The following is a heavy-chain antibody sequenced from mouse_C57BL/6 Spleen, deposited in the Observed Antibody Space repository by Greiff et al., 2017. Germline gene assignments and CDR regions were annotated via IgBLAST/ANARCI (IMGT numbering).Heavy chain of an antibody. CDR3: ARWEDYEFAY. D-gene: IGHD2-4*01. CDR1: GYAFRSSW. J-gene: IGHJ3*01. V-gene: IGHV1-82*01. CDR2: LYPGDGDT. Sequence: VQLVESGPELVKPGASVKISCKASGYAFRSSWMNWVKQRPGTGLAWIGRLYPGDGDTNYNGKFKGQATLTADQSSSTAYMQLSSLTSEDSAVYFCARWEDYEFAYWGQGTLVTVSA.